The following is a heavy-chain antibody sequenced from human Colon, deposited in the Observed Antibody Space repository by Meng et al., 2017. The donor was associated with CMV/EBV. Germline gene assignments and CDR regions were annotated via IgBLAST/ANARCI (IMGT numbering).Heavy chain of an antibody. CDR2: VHYSGRT. Sequence: ESLKISCTVSGGSVSGYYWSWIRQPPGKGLEWIGYVHYSGRTHYNPSLKNRVTISVDTSKNQFSLNLKSVTAADTAVYYCAQLRGITGWFDPWGQGTLV. CDR1: GGSVSGYY. V-gene: IGHV4-59*02. J-gene: IGHJ5*02. D-gene: IGHD1-1*01. CDR3: AQLRGITGWFDP.